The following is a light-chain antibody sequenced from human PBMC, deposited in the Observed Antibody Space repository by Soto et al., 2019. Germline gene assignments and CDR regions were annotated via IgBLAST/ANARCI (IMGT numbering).Light chain of an antibody. CDR2: KAS. Sequence: DIQMTQSPSTLFASVGDRVTITCRASQSISSWLAWYQQKPGKAPKLLIYKASSLESGVPSRFSGSGPGTEFTLTISSLQPDDFATYYCQQYNSYSRTFGQGTRWIS. CDR1: QSISSW. CDR3: QQYNSYSRT. J-gene: IGKJ1*01. V-gene: IGKV1-5*03.